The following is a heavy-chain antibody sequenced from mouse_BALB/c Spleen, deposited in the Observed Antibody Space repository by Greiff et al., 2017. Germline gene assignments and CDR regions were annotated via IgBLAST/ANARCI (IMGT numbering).Heavy chain of an antibody. CDR2: INSNGGST. Sequence: DVKLVESGGGLVQPGGSLKLSCAASGFTFSSYGMSWVRQTPDKRLELVATINSNGGSTYYPDSVKGRFTISRDNAKNTLYLQMSSLKSEDTAMYYCARSHYYFDYWGQGTTLTVSS. J-gene: IGHJ2*01. V-gene: IGHV5-6-3*01. CDR3: ARSHYYFDY. CDR1: GFTFSSYG.